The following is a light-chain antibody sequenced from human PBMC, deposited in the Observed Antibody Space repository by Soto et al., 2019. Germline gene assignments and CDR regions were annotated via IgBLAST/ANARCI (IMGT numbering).Light chain of an antibody. CDR2: SAS. V-gene: IGKV3-20*01. J-gene: IGKJ4*01. CDR1: ESVSGH. CDR3: QQYGSSALT. Sequence: EIVMTQSPATLSVSPGERVTLSCRASESVSGHFAWHQQKPGQAPRLLNYSASTRPTGIPDRFSGSGSGTDFTLTISRLEPEDFAVYYCQQYGSSALTFGGGTKVDNK.